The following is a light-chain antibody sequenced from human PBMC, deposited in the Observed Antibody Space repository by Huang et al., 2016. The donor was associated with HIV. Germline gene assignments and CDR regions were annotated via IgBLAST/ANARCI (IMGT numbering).Light chain of an antibody. Sequence: EIVMTQSPATLSVSPGERATLSCRASQSVSSNLAWYQQKPGQAPRLLIYGASTRATGIPARVSGSGSGTEFTLTISSLQSEDFAVYYCQQYNTLYTFGQGTKLEIK. CDR2: GAS. J-gene: IGKJ2*01. CDR1: QSVSSN. CDR3: QQYNTLYT. V-gene: IGKV3-15*01.